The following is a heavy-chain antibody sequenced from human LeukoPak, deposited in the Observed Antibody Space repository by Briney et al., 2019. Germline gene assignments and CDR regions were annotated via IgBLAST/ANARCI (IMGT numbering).Heavy chain of an antibody. V-gene: IGHV4-61*02. CDR2: IYTSGST. Sequence: PSQTLSLTCTVSGGSISSGSYYWSWIRQPAGKGLEWIGRIYTSGSTNYNPSLKSRVTISVDTSKNQFSLKLSSVTAADTAVYYCARVRGIWGYYDILTGERNWFDPWGQGTLVTVSS. J-gene: IGHJ5*02. D-gene: IGHD3-9*01. CDR1: GGSISSGSYY. CDR3: ARVRGIWGYYDILTGERNWFDP.